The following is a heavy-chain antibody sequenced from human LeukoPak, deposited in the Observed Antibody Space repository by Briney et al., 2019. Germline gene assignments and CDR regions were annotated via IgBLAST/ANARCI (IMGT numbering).Heavy chain of an antibody. CDR2: IWYDGSNK. V-gene: IGHV3-33*01. D-gene: IGHD3-9*01. J-gene: IGHJ4*02. CDR3: ARRLRYFDCFDY. Sequence: PGRSLRLSCAASGFTFSSYGMHWVRQAPGKGLEWVAVIWYDGSNKYYADSVKGRFTISRDNSKNTLYLQMNSLRAEDTAVYYCARRLRYFDCFDYWGQGTLVTVSS. CDR1: GFTFSSYG.